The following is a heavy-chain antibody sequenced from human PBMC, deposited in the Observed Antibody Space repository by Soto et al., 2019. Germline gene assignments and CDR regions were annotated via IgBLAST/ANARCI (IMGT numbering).Heavy chain of an antibody. CDR2: IIPIFGTA. D-gene: IGHD6-13*01. CDR3: ARAWQQLGPYYYYGMDV. J-gene: IGHJ6*02. Sequence: ASVKVSCKASGGTFSSYAISWVRQAPGQGLEWMGGIIPIFGTANYAQKFQGRVTITADESTSTAYMELSSLRSEDTAVYYFARAWQQLGPYYYYGMDVWGQGTTVTVSS. V-gene: IGHV1-69*13. CDR1: GGTFSSYA.